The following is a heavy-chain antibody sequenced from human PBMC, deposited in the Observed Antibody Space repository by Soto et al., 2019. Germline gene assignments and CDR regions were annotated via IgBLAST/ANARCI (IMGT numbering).Heavy chain of an antibody. J-gene: IGHJ4*02. CDR1: GSTFASYA. CDR3: ARDPPPPDY. CDR2: ISAYNGNT. Sequence: GASVQVSCQASGSTFASYAISWMRQAPGQGLEWMGWISAYNGNTNYAQKLQGRVTMTTDTSTSTAYMELRSLRSDDTAVYYCARDPPPPDYWGQGTLVTVSS. V-gene: IGHV1-18*01.